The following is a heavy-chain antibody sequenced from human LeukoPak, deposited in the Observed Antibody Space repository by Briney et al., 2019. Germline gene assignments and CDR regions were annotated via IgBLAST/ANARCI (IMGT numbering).Heavy chain of an antibody. Sequence: GGSLRLSCAASGFTFSSYSMNWVRQAPGKGLEWVSSISSSSSYIYYADSVKGRFTISRDNAKNSLYLQMNSLRAEDTAVYYCARAYVWGSYRIGPFDYWGQGTLVTVSS. CDR1: GFTFSSYS. V-gene: IGHV3-21*01. D-gene: IGHD3-16*02. J-gene: IGHJ4*02. CDR2: ISSSSSYI. CDR3: ARAYVWGSYRIGPFDY.